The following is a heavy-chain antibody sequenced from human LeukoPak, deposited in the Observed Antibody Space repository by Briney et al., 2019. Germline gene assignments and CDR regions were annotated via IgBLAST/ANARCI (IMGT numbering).Heavy chain of an antibody. D-gene: IGHD2-2*01. CDR1: GFTFTNYG. J-gene: IGHJ5*02. CDR2: ISAYNGDT. Sequence: GASVKVSCKASGFTFTNYGISWVRQAPGQGLEWMGWISAYNGDTNYAQRLQGRVTMTTDTSTSTAYMELRSLRSDDTAVYYCARDPSNTSGRMTWFDPWGQGTLVTVSS. V-gene: IGHV1-18*01. CDR3: ARDPSNTSGRMTWFDP.